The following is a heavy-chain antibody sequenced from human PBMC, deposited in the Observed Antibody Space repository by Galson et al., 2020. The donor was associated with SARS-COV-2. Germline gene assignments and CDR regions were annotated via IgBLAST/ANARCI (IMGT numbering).Heavy chain of an antibody. J-gene: IGHJ6*03. CDR3: ARGGSRPIMVFDYDYFYMDV. V-gene: IGHV4-34*01. D-gene: IGHD2-8*01. Sequence: SETLSLTCAVYGGSFSTYSWSWVRQPPGKGLEWIGEINHSGSTNYNPSLKSRVFISVDTSKNQFSLKLSSVTAADTAVYYCARGGSRPIMVFDYDYFYMDVWGKGTTVTVSS. CDR1: GGSFSTYS. CDR2: INHSGST.